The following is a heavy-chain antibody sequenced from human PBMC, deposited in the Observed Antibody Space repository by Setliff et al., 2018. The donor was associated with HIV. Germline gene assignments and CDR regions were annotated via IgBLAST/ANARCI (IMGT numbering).Heavy chain of an antibody. CDR2: IIPILGTT. Sequence: SVKVSCKASGGTFSSFAINWVRQAPGQGLEWMGGIIPILGTTNYAPRFHGRVTITADESTNTAYMELNSLRSEDTAFYYCTLGYCSVGSCYSVDFDYWGQGTLVTVSS. CDR3: TLGYCSVGSCYSVDFDY. J-gene: IGHJ4*02. D-gene: IGHD2-15*01. CDR1: GGTFSSFA. V-gene: IGHV1-69*13.